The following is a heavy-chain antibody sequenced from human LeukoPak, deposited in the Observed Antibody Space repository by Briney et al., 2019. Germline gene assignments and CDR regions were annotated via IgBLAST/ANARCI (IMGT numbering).Heavy chain of an antibody. Sequence: ASVKVSCKVSGYTLTELSMHWVRQAPGKGLEWMGGFDPEDGETIYAQKFQGRVTMTEDTSTDTAYMELSSLRSDDTAVYYCARDPGPGPPYYDILTGYLYYYGMDVWGQGTTVTVSS. D-gene: IGHD3-9*01. V-gene: IGHV1-24*01. J-gene: IGHJ6*02. CDR3: ARDPGPGPPYYDILTGYLYYYGMDV. CDR1: GYTLTELS. CDR2: FDPEDGET.